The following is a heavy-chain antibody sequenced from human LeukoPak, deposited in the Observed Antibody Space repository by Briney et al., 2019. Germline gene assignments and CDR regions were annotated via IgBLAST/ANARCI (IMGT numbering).Heavy chain of an antibody. J-gene: IGHJ4*02. V-gene: IGHV3-21*01. Sequence: GGSLRLSCAASGFTFSNYAMNWVRQAPGKGLEWVSSISGSSTDIYYADSVKGRFTISRDNAKNSLYLQINSLRAEDTAIYYCARRGYYDTSGYDYWGQGTLVTVSS. D-gene: IGHD3-22*01. CDR3: ARRGYYDTSGYDY. CDR1: GFTFSNYA. CDR2: ISGSSTDI.